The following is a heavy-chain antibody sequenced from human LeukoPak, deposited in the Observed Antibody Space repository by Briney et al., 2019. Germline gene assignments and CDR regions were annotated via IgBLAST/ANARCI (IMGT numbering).Heavy chain of an antibody. J-gene: IGHJ4*02. CDR3: ARGGPYYYDSSGYHYYFDY. D-gene: IGHD3-22*01. CDR1: GGSISSGDYY. Sequence: PSETLSLTCTVSGGSISSGDYYWSWIRQHPGKGLEWIGYIYYSGSTYYNPSLKSRVTISVDTSKNQFPLKLSSVTAADTAVYYCARGGPYYYDSSGYHYYFDYWGQGTLVTVSS. V-gene: IGHV4-31*03. CDR2: IYYSGST.